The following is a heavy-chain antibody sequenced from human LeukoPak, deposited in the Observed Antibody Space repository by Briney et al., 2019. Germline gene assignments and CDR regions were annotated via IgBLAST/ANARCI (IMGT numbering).Heavy chain of an antibody. J-gene: IGHJ5*02. V-gene: IGHV1-2*02. CDR1: GYTFTGYY. CDR3: ARESITIFGVVIISLDP. CDR2: TNPNSGGT. Sequence: ASVKVSCKASGYTFTGYYMHWVRQAPGQGLEWMGWTNPNSGGTNYAQKFQGRVTMTRDTSISTAYMELSRLRSDDTAVYYCARESITIFGVVIISLDPWGQGTLVTVSS. D-gene: IGHD3-3*01.